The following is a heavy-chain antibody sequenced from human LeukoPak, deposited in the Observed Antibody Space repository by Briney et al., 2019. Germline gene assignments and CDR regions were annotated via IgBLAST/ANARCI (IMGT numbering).Heavy chain of an antibody. D-gene: IGHD3-22*01. V-gene: IGHV3-48*04. CDR3: ARDPTTYYDDSSGPFDY. J-gene: IGHJ4*02. CDR1: GFTFSSYS. Sequence: GGSLRLSCAASGFTFSSYSMNWVRQAPGKGLEWGSYISSSSSTIYYADSVKGRFTISRDNAKNSLYLQMNSLRAEDTAVYYCARDPTTYYDDSSGPFDYWGQGTPVTVSS. CDR2: ISSSSSTI.